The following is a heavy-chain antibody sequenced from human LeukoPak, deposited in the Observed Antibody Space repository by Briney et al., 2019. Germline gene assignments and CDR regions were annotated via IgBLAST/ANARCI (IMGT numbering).Heavy chain of an antibody. CDR3: ARGPSGYHNT. CDR2: ISGSGGST. Sequence: GGTLRLSCAASGLTFSSYGMSWVRQAPGKGLEWVSAISGSGGSTYYADSVKGRFTISGDNSKSTLYLQMNSLRAEDTAVYYCARGPSGYHNTGDQGTLVTVSS. D-gene: IGHD5-12*01. CDR1: GLTFSSYG. V-gene: IGHV3-23*01. J-gene: IGHJ4*02.